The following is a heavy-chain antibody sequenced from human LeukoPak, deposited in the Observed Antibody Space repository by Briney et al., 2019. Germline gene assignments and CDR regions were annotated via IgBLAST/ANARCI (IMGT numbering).Heavy chain of an antibody. CDR3: AKDPLFFPLAYCDGDCYVGY. J-gene: IGHJ4*01. D-gene: IGHD2-21*02. CDR1: GGSFSGYY. Sequence: PSETLSLTCAVYGGSFSGYYWSWIRQPPGKGLEWIGEINHSGSTNYNPSLKSRVTISVDTSKNQFSLKLSSVTAADTAVYYCAKDPLFFPLAYCDGDCYVGYWGHGTLVTVSS. V-gene: IGHV4-34*01. CDR2: INHSGST.